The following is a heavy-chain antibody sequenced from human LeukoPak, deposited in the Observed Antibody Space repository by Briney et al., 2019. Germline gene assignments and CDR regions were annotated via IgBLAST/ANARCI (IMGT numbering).Heavy chain of an antibody. D-gene: IGHD3-9*01. Sequence: SVNVSCKASGGTFSSYAISWVRQAPGQGLDWMGGIIPIFGTANYAQKFQGRVTITADESTSTAYMELSSLRSEDTAVYYCARRADDILTGYEWFDPWGQGTLVTVSS. J-gene: IGHJ5*02. CDR3: ARRADDILTGYEWFDP. CDR2: IIPIFGTA. CDR1: GGTFSSYA. V-gene: IGHV1-69*13.